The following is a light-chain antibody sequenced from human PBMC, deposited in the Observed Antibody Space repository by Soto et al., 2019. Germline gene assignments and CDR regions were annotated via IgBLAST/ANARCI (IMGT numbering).Light chain of an antibody. V-gene: IGKV1-5*03. J-gene: IGKJ4*01. CDR3: QQYNSYPLT. CDR2: KAS. Sequence: DIQMTQSPSTLSASVGDRVIITCRASQSISIWLAWYQQKPGKAPKLLIYKASSVESGVPSRFSGSGSGTEFTLTISSLQPDDVATYYCQQYNSYPLTFGGGTKVEIK. CDR1: QSISIW.